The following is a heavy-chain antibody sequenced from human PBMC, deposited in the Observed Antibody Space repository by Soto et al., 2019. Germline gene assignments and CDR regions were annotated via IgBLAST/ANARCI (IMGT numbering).Heavy chain of an antibody. V-gene: IGHV4-59*01. CDR3: VRSVAVPPGHIDY. CDR2: VYYTGST. CDR1: GGSISGSY. D-gene: IGHD3-3*01. Sequence: SETLSLTCSVSGGSISGSYWSWIRQSPGKGLEWLGYVYYTGSTNYSPSLRSRVSISVDTSKSEFSLRLSSVTAADTAVYFCVRSVAVPPGHIDYWGQGTQVTVSS. J-gene: IGHJ4*02.